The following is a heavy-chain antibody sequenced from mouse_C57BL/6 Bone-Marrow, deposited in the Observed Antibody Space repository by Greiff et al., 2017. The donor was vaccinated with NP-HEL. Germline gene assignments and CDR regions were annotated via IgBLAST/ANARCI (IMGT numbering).Heavy chain of an antibody. Sequence: EVKLMESGPGLVKPSQSLSLTCSVTGYSITSGYYWNWIRQFPGNKLEWMGYISYDGSNNYNPSLKNRISITRDTSKNQFFLKLNSVTTEDTATYYCARDRWFWYFDVWGTGTTVTVSS. CDR3: ARDRWFWYFDV. D-gene: IGHD2-3*01. CDR1: GYSITSGYY. V-gene: IGHV3-6*01. J-gene: IGHJ1*03. CDR2: ISYDGSN.